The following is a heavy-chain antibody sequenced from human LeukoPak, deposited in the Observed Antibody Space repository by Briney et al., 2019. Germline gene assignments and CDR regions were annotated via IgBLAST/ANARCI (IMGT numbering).Heavy chain of an antibody. CDR3: ARNTPAYSSSESDAFDI. D-gene: IGHD6-13*01. V-gene: IGHV3-48*03. CDR2: ISSSGSTI. Sequence: GGSLRLSCAASGFTFSSYEMNWVRQAPGKGLEWVSYISSSGSTIYYADSVKGRFTISRDNAKNSLYLQMNSLRAEDTAVYYCARNTPAYSSSESDAFDIWGQGTMVTVSS. J-gene: IGHJ3*02. CDR1: GFTFSSYE.